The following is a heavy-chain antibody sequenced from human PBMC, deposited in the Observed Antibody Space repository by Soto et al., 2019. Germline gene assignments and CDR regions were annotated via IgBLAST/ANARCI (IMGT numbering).Heavy chain of an antibody. CDR2: IIPIFGTA. J-gene: IGHJ5*02. D-gene: IGHD2-8*01. CDR3: AREGYCTNGVCGESWFDP. V-gene: IGHV1-69*13. CDR1: GGTFSSYA. Sequence: SVKVSCKASGGTFSSYAISWVRQAPGQGLEWMGGIIPIFGTANYAQKFQGRVTITADESTSTAYMELSSLRSEDTAVYYCAREGYCTNGVCGESWFDPWGQGTLVTSPQ.